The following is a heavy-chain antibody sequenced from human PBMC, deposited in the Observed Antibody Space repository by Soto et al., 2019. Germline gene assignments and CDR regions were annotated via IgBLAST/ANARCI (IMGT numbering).Heavy chain of an antibody. V-gene: IGHV2-5*02. Sequence: QITLKESGPTLVKPTQPLTLTCTFSGFSLSTSGVGVGWIRQPPGKALEWLALIYWDDDKRYSPSLKSRLTITKDTSKNQVVLTMTNMDPVDTATYYCAHRSTLSIAAAGPQTFDYWGQGTLVTVSS. CDR1: GFSLSTSGVG. D-gene: IGHD6-13*01. J-gene: IGHJ4*02. CDR3: AHRSTLSIAAAGPQTFDY. CDR2: IYWDDDK.